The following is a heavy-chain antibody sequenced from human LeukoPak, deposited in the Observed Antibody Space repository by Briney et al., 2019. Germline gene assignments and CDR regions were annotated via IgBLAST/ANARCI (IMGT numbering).Heavy chain of an antibody. CDR2: ISGSGGST. D-gene: IGHD6-19*01. Sequence: GGSLRLSCAASGFTFSSYGMSWVRQAPGKGLEWVSAISGSGGSTYYADSVKGRFTISRDNSKNTLYLQMNSLRADDTAIYYCAKVYFRIAVAGVFDYWGQGTLVTVSS. J-gene: IGHJ4*02. CDR3: AKVYFRIAVAGVFDY. CDR1: GFTFSSYG. V-gene: IGHV3-23*01.